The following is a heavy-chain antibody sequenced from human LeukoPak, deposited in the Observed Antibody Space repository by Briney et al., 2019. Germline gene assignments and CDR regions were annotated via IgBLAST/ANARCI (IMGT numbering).Heavy chain of an antibody. Sequence: GGSLRLSCAASGFTFRDYYMSWIRQAPGKGLEWVSYISSSGSYTKKADSVEGRFTISRDNAKNSMYLQMNSLRAEDTAVYYCVRTCDAVTGAFDIWGQGTMATVSS. CDR3: VRTCDAVTGAFDI. CDR1: GFTFRDYY. CDR2: ISSSGSYT. V-gene: IGHV3-11*03. D-gene: IGHD3-10*01. J-gene: IGHJ3*02.